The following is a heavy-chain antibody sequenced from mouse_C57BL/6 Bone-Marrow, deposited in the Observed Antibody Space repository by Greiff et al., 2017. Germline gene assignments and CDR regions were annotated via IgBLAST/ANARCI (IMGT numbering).Heavy chain of an antibody. CDR1: GFTFSDYG. CDR2: ISSGRSTI. CDR3: ARRKGLDY. J-gene: IGHJ2*01. V-gene: IGHV5-17*01. Sequence: EVQLVESGGGLVKPGGSLKLSCAASGFTFSDYGMHWVRQAPEKGLEWVAYISSGRSTIYSAATVKGRFTISRDNAKNTLILQMTGLRSEDTAMYYCARRKGLDYWGQGTTLTVSS.